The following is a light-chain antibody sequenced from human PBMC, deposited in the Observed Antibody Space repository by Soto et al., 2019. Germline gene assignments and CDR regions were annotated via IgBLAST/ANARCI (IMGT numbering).Light chain of an antibody. CDR1: ESVSNN. J-gene: IGKJ4*01. V-gene: IGKV3-15*01. CDR2: GAS. CDR3: QQYNKRPLT. Sequence: EIVLTQSPATLSVSQGERATLSCRASESVSNNLAWYQQKPGQAPRLLIYGASARATGIPARFSGSGSGTEFTLTISSLQSEDFAVYYCQQYNKRPLTFGGGTKVEIK.